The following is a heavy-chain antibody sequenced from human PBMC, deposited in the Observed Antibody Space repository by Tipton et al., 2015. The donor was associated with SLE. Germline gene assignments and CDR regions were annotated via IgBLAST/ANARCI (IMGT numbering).Heavy chain of an antibody. CDR3: AREGGYGSGTFYPDY. J-gene: IGHJ4*02. CDR2: IYTTGTT. CDR1: GASISSGGFY. Sequence: SLTCTVSGASISSGGFYWSWIRQTAGKGLEWIGRIYTTGTTNYSPSLKSRVTISIDTSKNEFSLKLSSVTAADTAVYYCAREGGYGSGTFYPDYWGQGTLVTVSS. D-gene: IGHD1-14*01. V-gene: IGHV4-61*02.